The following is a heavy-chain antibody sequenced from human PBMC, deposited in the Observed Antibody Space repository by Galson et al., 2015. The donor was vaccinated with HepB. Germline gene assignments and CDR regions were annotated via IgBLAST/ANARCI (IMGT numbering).Heavy chain of an antibody. V-gene: IGHV3-23*01. Sequence: SLRLSCAASGFTFSSYAMSWVRQAPGKGLEWVSSISGSGDKTYYADSVKGRFTISRDISKNTLYLQMNSLRAEDTAVYYCAKDIAIIWNYYGMDVWGQGTTVTVSS. J-gene: IGHJ6*02. CDR1: GFTFSSYA. CDR2: ISGSGDKT. D-gene: IGHD3-10*01. CDR3: AKDIAIIWNYYGMDV.